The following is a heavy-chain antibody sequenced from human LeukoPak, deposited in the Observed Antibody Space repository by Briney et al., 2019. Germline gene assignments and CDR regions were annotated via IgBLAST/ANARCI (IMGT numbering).Heavy chain of an antibody. D-gene: IGHD3-22*01. CDR2: ISVSGGST. CDR1: GFTFSKYA. CDR3: AKSNYFDSGGYYFFDY. Sequence: GGSLRLSCAASGFTFSKYAMTWVCQAPGKGLEWVSGISVSGGSTNYADSVKGRFTISRDNSKNTLYLQMNSLRAEDTAVYYCAKSNYFDSGGYYFFDYWGQGTLATVSS. J-gene: IGHJ4*02. V-gene: IGHV3-23*01.